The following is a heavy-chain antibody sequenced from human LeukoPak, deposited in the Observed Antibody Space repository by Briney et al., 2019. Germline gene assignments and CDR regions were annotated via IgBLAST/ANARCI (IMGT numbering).Heavy chain of an antibody. V-gene: IGHV3-48*04. D-gene: IGHD6-13*01. Sequence: GGSLRLSCAASGFTFSSYSMNWVRQAPGEGLEWVSYISSSASNSIYYADAVKGRFTISRDNTKNSLDLQMNSLRAEDTAVYYCARAGRSSWFDTLDIWGQGTMVTVSS. CDR3: ARAGRSSWFDTLDI. CDR1: GFTFSSYS. J-gene: IGHJ3*02. CDR2: ISSSASNSI.